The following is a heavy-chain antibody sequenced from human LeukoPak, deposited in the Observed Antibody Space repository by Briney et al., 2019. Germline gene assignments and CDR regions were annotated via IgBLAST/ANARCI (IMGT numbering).Heavy chain of an antibody. D-gene: IGHD4-11*01. CDR3: AAYSNYWRDY. CDR1: GGSVSSGSYY. J-gene: IGHJ4*02. V-gene: IGHV4-61*01. Sequence: SETLSLTCTVSGGSVSSGSYYWSWIRQPPGKGLEWTGYIYYTGSTNYNPSLKSRVTISADTPKNQFSLKVNSVTAADTAVYYCAAYSNYWRDYWGQGTLVTVSS. CDR2: IYYTGST.